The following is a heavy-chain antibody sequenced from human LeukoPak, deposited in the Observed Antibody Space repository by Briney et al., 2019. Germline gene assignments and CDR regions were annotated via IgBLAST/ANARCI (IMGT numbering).Heavy chain of an antibody. D-gene: IGHD4-23*01. CDR1: GGSFSGYY. Sequence: SETLSLTCAVYGGSFSGYYWSWIRQPPGKGLEWIGEINHSGSTNYNPSLKSRVTISVDTSKNQFSLKLSSVTAADTAVYYCARGHDYGGNTLGWYYYNYMDVWGKGTTVTVSS. J-gene: IGHJ6*03. CDR3: ARGHDYGGNTLGWYYYNYMDV. V-gene: IGHV4-34*01. CDR2: INHSGST.